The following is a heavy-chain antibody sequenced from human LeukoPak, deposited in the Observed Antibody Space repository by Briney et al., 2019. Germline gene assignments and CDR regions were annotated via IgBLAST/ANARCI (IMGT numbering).Heavy chain of an antibody. J-gene: IGHJ4*02. D-gene: IGHD3-22*01. CDR2: IKSKTDGGTT. CDR1: GFTFSNAW. V-gene: IGHV3-15*01. Sequence: GGSLRLSCAASGFTFSNAWMSWVRQAPGKGLEWVGRIKSKTDGGTTDYAAPVKGRFTISRDDSKSIAYLQMNSLKTEDTAVYYCTREYHYYDSSGYFLPDYWGQGTLVTVSS. CDR3: TREYHYYDSSGYFLPDY.